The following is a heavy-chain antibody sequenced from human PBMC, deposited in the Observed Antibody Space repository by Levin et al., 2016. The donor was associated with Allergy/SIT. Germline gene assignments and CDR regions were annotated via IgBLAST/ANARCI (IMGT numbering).Heavy chain of an antibody. CDR2: INHSGST. V-gene: IGHV4-39*07. CDR3: ARSGTYMVRGVIGY. D-gene: IGHD3-10*01. Sequence: SETLSLTCTVSGGSISSSSYYWGWIRQPPGKGLEWIGEINHSGSTNYNPSLKSRVTISVDTSKNQFSLKLSSVTAADTAVYYCARSGTYMVRGVIGYWGQGTLVTVSS. J-gene: IGHJ4*02. CDR1: GGSISSSSYY.